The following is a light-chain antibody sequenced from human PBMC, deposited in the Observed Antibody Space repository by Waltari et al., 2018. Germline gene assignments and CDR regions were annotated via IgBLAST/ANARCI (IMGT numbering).Light chain of an antibody. CDR1: SSDVGGYNY. CDR3: SSYTSSSPNYV. J-gene: IGLJ1*01. V-gene: IGLV2-14*03. CDR2: DVS. Sequence: QSALTQPAPVSGSPGQSITISCTRTSSDVGGYNYVSWYQQPPDKAPKLMIYDVSNRPSGVSNRFSGSKSGNTASLTISGLQADDEADYYCSSYTSSSPNYVFGTGTKVTVL.